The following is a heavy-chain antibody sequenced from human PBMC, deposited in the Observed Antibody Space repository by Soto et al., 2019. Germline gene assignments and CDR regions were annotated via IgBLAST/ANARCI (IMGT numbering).Heavy chain of an antibody. CDR2: ISAYNGNT. J-gene: IGHJ4*02. Sequence: ASVKVSCKASAYTFTSYVSSWVRQAPGQGLEWMGWISAYNGNTNYAQKLQGRVTMTTDTSTSTAYMELRSLRSDDTAVYYCARAIRTTMVRGVNNYFDYWGQGTLVTVSS. CDR3: ARAIRTTMVRGVNNYFDY. D-gene: IGHD3-10*01. CDR1: AYTFTSYV. V-gene: IGHV1-18*01.